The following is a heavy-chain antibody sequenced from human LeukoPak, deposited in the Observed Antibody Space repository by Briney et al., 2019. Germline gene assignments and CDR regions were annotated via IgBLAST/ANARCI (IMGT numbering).Heavy chain of an antibody. V-gene: IGHV3-21*01. D-gene: IGHD3-9*01. J-gene: IGHJ6*02. CDR3: ARVAHFDRGMDV. CDR2: ISSTSSTI. CDR1: GFTFSSYS. Sequence: GGSLRLSCAASGFTFSSYSMNWVRQAPGKGPEWVSSISSTSSTIYYADSVKGRFTISRDNTKKTLYLEMNSLRAEDTAVYFCARVAHFDRGMDVWGQGTTVTVSS.